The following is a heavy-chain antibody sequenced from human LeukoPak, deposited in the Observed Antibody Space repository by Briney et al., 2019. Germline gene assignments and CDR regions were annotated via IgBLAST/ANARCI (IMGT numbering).Heavy chain of an antibody. CDR2: VSDDGSTT. J-gene: IGHJ3*02. D-gene: IGHD1-1*01. Sequence: GGSLRLSCAASGFTFSDHYMDWVRQAPGKGLVWVSRVSDDGSTTTYADSVKGRFTISRDNAKNTLYLQMNSLRPEDTSVYYCVRHNAARAFDIWGQGTMVTVSS. CDR3: VRHNAARAFDI. V-gene: IGHV3-74*03. CDR1: GFTFSDHY.